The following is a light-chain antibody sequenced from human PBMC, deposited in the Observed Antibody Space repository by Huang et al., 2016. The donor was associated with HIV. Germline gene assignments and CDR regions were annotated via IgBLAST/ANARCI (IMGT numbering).Light chain of an antibody. CDR2: ALS. CDR1: QGITNP. J-gene: IGKJ1*01. CDR3: QQYYLTPLT. Sequence: DIQMTKSPSPLSVSVGDRVTINCRASQGITNPLAWYQQKPGKGPKLLLYALSKLESGVPCRVSGRGSGTDYTLTISCLRPEDFATYYCQQYYLTPLTFGQGTKVEIK. V-gene: IGKV1-NL1*01.